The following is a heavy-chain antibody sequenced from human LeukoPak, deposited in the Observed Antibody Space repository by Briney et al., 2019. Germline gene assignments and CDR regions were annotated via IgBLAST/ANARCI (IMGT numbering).Heavy chain of an antibody. D-gene: IGHD6-19*01. V-gene: IGHV3-30*02. CDR1: GFIFSRYD. Sequence: GSLRLSCAASGFIFSRYDMHWVRQAPGNGLEWVAFIWDDGSKKYYADSVKGRFTISRDNTKNVTTLQMNSLRAEDTAVYYCAKDPARYSSGWYLDYWGQGTLVTVSS. CDR3: AKDPARYSSGWYLDY. J-gene: IGHJ4*02. CDR2: IWDDGSKK.